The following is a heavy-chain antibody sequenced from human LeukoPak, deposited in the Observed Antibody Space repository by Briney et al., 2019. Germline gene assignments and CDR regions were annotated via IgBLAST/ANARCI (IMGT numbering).Heavy chain of an antibody. V-gene: IGHV1-69*06. D-gene: IGHD6-13*01. CDR3: AKDPYSSAWFSRDCDP. Sequence: SVKVSCKASGGTFSSYAISWVRQAPGQGLEWVGGIIPIFGTTNYAQKFQDRVTITADKSTSTAYMELSSLRSEDTAVYYCAKDPYSSAWFSRDCDPWGQGTLVTVSS. J-gene: IGHJ5*02. CDR2: IIPIFGTT. CDR1: GGTFSSYA.